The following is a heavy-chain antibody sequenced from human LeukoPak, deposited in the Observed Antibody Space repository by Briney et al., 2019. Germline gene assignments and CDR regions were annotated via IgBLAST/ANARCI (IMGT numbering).Heavy chain of an antibody. V-gene: IGHV3-30-3*01. J-gene: IGHJ4*02. CDR3: ASGQQQLINDFDY. D-gene: IGHD6-13*01. Sequence: QPGGSLRLSCAASGFTFSSYAMHWVRQAPGKGLEWVAVISYDGSNKYYADSVKGRFTISRDNSKNTLYLQMNSLRAEDTAVYYCASGQQQLINDFDYWGQGTLVTVSS. CDR1: GFTFSSYA. CDR2: ISYDGSNK.